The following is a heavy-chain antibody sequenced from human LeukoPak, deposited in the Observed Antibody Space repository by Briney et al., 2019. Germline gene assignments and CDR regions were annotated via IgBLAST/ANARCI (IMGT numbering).Heavy chain of an antibody. V-gene: IGHV4-34*01. Sequence: SETLSLTCAVYGGSFSGYYWSWIRQPPGKGLEWIGEINHSGSTNYNPSLKSRVTISVDTSKNQFSLKLSSVTAADTAVYYCARPFSRFDYWGQGTLVTVSS. CDR3: ARPFSRFDY. D-gene: IGHD3-16*01. CDR2: INHSGST. CDR1: GGSFSGYY. J-gene: IGHJ4*02.